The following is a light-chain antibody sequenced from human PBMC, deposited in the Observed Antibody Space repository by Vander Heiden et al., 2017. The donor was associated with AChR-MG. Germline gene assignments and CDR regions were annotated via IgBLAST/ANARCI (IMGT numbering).Light chain of an antibody. CDR1: SGSVSSTYY. J-gene: IGLJ1*01. Sequence: QTVVTQEPSFSVSPGGTVTLTCALSSGSVSSTYYPSWYQQTPGQAPRTLIYNTNTRPSGVPDRFSGSILGNRAALTITGAQADDEADYYCMVCLRFGVYVFGTGTRVTVL. CDR3: MVCLRFGVYV. CDR2: NTN. V-gene: IGLV8-61*01.